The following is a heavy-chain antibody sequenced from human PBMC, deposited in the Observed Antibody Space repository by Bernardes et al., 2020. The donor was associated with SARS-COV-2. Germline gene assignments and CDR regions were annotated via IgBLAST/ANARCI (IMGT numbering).Heavy chain of an antibody. Sequence: SETLSLTCTVSGGSISSYYWNWIRQPAGKGLEWNWSINTNGSTNYNSSLKSRVSMSVATSTNQFSLKLSSVTAADTAVYYCARDPIIHWYFDLWGRGTLVTVSS. J-gene: IGHJ2*01. CDR2: INTNGST. D-gene: IGHD3-9*01. CDR3: ARDPIIHWYFDL. V-gene: IGHV4-4*07. CDR1: GGSISSYY.